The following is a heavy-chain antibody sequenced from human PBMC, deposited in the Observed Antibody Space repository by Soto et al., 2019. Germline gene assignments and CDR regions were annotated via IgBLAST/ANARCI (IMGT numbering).Heavy chain of an antibody. CDR3: ARGGHVVVVTAAFDY. CDR1: GNTFSNYY. D-gene: IGHD2-21*02. Sequence: ASVKVSGTESGNTFSNYYIHCVRQAPGQGLEWMGTINPSGGHTTYAQKFLGRVTMTRDTSTSTLYMELTSLRSEDTAVYYCARGGHVVVVTAAFDYWGQGTLVTVSS. V-gene: IGHV1-46*03. CDR2: INPSGGHT. J-gene: IGHJ4*02.